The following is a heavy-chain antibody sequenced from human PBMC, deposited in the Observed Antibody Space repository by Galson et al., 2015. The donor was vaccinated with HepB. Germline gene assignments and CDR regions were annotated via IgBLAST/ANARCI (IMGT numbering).Heavy chain of an antibody. D-gene: IGHD2-15*01. CDR2: ISSSSSTI. CDR1: GFTFSSYS. CDR3: ARAGNRRDIVVVVAASHLNWFDP. V-gene: IGHV3-48*01. Sequence: SLRLSCAASGFTFSSYSMNWVRQAPGKGLEWVSYISSSSSTIYYADSVKGRFTISRDNAKNSLYLQMNSLRAEDTAVYYCARAGNRRDIVVVVAASHLNWFDPWGQGTLVTVSS. J-gene: IGHJ5*02.